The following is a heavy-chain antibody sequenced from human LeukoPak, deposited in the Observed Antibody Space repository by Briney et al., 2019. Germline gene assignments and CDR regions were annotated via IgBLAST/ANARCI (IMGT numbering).Heavy chain of an antibody. J-gene: IGHJ3*02. D-gene: IGHD2-15*01. CDR3: ARGYCSGGSCYDDAFDI. CDR2: ISSSSSYI. Sequence: GGSLRLSCAASGFTFTSYSMKWFRQAPGKGLEWVSSISSSSSYIYYADSVKGRFTISRDNAKNSLYLQMNSLRAEDTAVYYCARGYCSGGSCYDDAFDIWGQGTMVTVSS. CDR1: GFTFTSYS. V-gene: IGHV3-21*01.